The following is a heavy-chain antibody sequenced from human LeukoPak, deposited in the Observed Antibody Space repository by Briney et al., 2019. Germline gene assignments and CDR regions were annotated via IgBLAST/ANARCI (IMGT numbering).Heavy chain of an antibody. D-gene: IGHD6-13*01. Sequence: GSSVKVSCTASGGTFSSYAISWVRQAPGQGLEWMGGIIPIFGTANYAQKFQGRVTITADKSTSTAYMELSSLRSEDTAVYYCARGGQQLVTANFDYWGQGTLVTVSS. V-gene: IGHV1-69*06. CDR1: GGTFSSYA. J-gene: IGHJ4*02. CDR2: IIPIFGTA. CDR3: ARGGQQLVTANFDY.